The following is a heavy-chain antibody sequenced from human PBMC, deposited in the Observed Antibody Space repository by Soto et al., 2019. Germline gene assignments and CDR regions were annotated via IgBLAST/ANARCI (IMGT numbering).Heavy chain of an antibody. D-gene: IGHD6-6*01. CDR2: INSDGSST. Sequence: PGGSLRLSCAASGCTFSSYLMHWIRQAPGKGLVWVSRINSDGSSTSYADSVKGRFTISRDNAKNTLYLQMNSLRAEDTAVYYCARDGVAARPPHYYYYMDVWGKGTTVTVSS. V-gene: IGHV3-74*01. J-gene: IGHJ6*03. CDR3: ARDGVAARPPHYYYYMDV. CDR1: GCTFSSYL.